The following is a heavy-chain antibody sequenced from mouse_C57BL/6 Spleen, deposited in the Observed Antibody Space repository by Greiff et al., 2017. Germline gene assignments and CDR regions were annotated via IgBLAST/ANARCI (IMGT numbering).Heavy chain of an antibody. D-gene: IGHD6-2*01. CDR1: GFTFSSYA. Sequence: EVKLVESGGGLVKPGGSLKLSCAASGFTFSSYAMSWVRQTPEKRLEWVATISDGGSYTYYPDNVKGRFTISRDNAKNNLYLQMSHLKSEDTAMYYCAREGSRGDYFDYWGQGTTLTVSS. CDR2: ISDGGSYT. J-gene: IGHJ2*01. CDR3: AREGSRGDYFDY. V-gene: IGHV5-4*01.